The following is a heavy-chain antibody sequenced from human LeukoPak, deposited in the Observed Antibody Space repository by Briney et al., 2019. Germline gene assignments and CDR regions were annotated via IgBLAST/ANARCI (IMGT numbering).Heavy chain of an antibody. CDR1: VVTFSDYY. J-gene: IGHJ3*02. V-gene: IGHV3-11*05. CDR3: ARGRYDSSGYNAFDI. CDR2: ISSSSSYT. Sequence: TGGSLRLSCAAPVVTFSDYYMSWIRQAPGKGRGWGSYISSSSSYTNYADSVKGRFTISRDNAKNSLYLQMNSMRAEDTDVYYCARGRYDSSGYNAFDIWGQGTMVTVSS. D-gene: IGHD3-22*01.